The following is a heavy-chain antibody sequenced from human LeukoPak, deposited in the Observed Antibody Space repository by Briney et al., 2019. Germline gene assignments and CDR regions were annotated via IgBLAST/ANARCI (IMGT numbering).Heavy chain of an antibody. J-gene: IGHJ4*02. CDR1: GGSISSSSYY. Sequence: SETLSLTCTVSGGSISSSSYYWGWIRQPPGKGLEWIGSIYYSGSTYYNPSLKSRVTISVDTSKNQFSLKLSSVTAADTAVYYCARGRSDYGRRKVYYFDYWGQGTLVTVSS. CDR2: IYYSGST. CDR3: ARGRSDYGRRKVYYFDY. D-gene: IGHD4-17*01. V-gene: IGHV4-39*01.